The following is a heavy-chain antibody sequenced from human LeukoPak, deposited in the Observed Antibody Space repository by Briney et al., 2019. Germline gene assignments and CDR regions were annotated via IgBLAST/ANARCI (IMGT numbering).Heavy chain of an antibody. D-gene: IGHD5-24*01. CDR1: GYSFTIYA. CDR2: ISTYDGDT. V-gene: IGHV1-18*01. J-gene: IGHJ4*02. CDR3: ARDLGPRGIISPQGY. Sequence: GASVKVSCKASGYSFTIYAISWVRLAPGQGLEWMGWISTYDGDTHYAQKLQGRVTMTTDTSTSTAYMELRSLRSDDTPVYYCARDLGPRGIISPQGYWGQGTLVTVSS.